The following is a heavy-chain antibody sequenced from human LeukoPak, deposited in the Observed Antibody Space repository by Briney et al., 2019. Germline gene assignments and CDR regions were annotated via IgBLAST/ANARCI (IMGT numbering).Heavy chain of an antibody. CDR2: IYYSGST. Sequence: SQTLSLTCTVSGGSISSGGYYWSWIRQHPGKGLEWIGYIYYSGSTYYNPSLKSRVTISVDTSKNQFSLKLSSVTAADTAVYFCTRGGGWLIDFWGRGTLVTVSS. CDR3: TRGGGWLIDF. D-gene: IGHD5-24*01. CDR1: GGSISSGGYY. V-gene: IGHV4-31*03. J-gene: IGHJ4*02.